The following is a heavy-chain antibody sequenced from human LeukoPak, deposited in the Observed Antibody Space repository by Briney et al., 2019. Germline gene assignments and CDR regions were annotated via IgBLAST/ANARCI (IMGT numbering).Heavy chain of an antibody. CDR2: IYYSGST. CDR1: GGSISSGGYY. D-gene: IGHD1-26*01. J-gene: IGHJ4*02. CDR3: AKTRANSGTAFDY. V-gene: IGHV4-31*03. Sequence: SQTLSLTCTVSGGSISSGGYYWSWIRQHPGKGLEWIGYIYYSGSTYYNPSLKSRVTISVDTSKNQFSLKLSSVTAADTAVYYCAKTRANSGTAFDYWGQGTLVTVSS.